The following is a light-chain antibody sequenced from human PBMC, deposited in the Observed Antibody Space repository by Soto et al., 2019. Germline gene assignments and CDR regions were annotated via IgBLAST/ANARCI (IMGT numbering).Light chain of an antibody. J-gene: IGLJ1*01. V-gene: IGLV2-23*02. CDR1: SSHFGNYNL. CDR3: CSFTSSNTQV. CDR2: EVN. Sequence: QSVLTQPASVSGSPGQSITVSCTGTSSHFGNYNLVSWYQQHPGTVPKLILFEVNQRPSGVSGRFSGSKSGNTASLTISGLQAEDEADYYCCSFTSSNTQVFGTGTKVTVL.